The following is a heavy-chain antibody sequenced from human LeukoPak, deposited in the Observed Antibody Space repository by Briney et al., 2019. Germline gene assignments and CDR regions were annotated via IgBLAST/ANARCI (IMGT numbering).Heavy chain of an antibody. CDR2: ISGDGVSP. J-gene: IGHJ3*02. Sequence: GGSLRLSCAASGFTFNNYALTWVRQTPGKGLECVSAISGDGVSPYYADSVRGRFTISRDNSKNTLYLQMNSLRAEDTAFYFCARRPPDRDAFDIWGQGTMVTVSS. V-gene: IGHV3-23*01. CDR1: GFTFNNYA. CDR3: ARRPPDRDAFDI.